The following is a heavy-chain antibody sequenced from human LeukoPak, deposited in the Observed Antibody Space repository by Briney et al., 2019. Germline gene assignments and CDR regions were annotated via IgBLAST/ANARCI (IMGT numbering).Heavy chain of an antibody. D-gene: IGHD3-10*01. J-gene: IGHJ4*02. CDR3: KTNTRGGGSGFVLNHIDS. Sequence: TGGSLRLSCAASVFIYNNYAKMGVRQPPGKGLEWVSAVSATGRTTYYVDSVRGRFTISRDNSKNTLYLQVNSLRAEDTAIYYWKTNTRGGGSGFVLNHIDSWGQGTLVTVSS. CDR1: VFIYNNYA. CDR2: VSATGRTT. V-gene: IGHV3-23*01.